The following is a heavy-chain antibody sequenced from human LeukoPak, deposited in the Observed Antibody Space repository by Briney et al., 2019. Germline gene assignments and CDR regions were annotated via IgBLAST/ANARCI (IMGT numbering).Heavy chain of an antibody. D-gene: IGHD5-12*01. Sequence: ASVKVSCKASGHTFTGYYMHWVRQAPGQGLEWMGWVNANSGGTNYAQKFQGRVTMTRDTSTSTAYMELRSLTSDDTAVYYCARDRSGYEGGDYWGQGTLVTVSS. V-gene: IGHV1-2*02. CDR2: VNANSGGT. J-gene: IGHJ4*02. CDR1: GHTFTGYY. CDR3: ARDRSGYEGGDY.